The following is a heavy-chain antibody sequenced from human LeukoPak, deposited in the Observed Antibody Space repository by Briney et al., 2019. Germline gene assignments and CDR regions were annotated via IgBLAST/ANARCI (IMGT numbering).Heavy chain of an antibody. J-gene: IGHJ4*02. CDR2: IRSDGYHT. V-gene: IGHV3-30*02. D-gene: IGHD1-26*01. Sequence: GGSLRLSCGASGFIFDTHDMHWVRQAPGKGLEWVAFIRSDGYHTYYADSVKGRFTITRDNSKNTLYLQMNSLRFEDMAVYYCAKPSGSGVDYWGRGTRVTVSS. CDR1: GFIFDTHD. CDR3: AKPSGSGVDY.